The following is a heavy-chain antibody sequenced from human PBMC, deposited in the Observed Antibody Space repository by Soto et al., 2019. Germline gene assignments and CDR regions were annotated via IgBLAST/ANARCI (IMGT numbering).Heavy chain of an antibody. D-gene: IGHD1-1*01. CDR1: GFAISRGYY. J-gene: IGHJ4*01. V-gene: IGHV4-38-2*02. CDR2: IYPSVSS. Sequence: VSPTCSVSGFAISRGYYWSWVRQPPGKGLEWIGSIYPSVSSYHNPSLATRLRLSIDTSKNQFTFNLTSVTAADTALYFCAREKVGTTFFDNWGHG. CDR3: AREKVGTTFFDN.